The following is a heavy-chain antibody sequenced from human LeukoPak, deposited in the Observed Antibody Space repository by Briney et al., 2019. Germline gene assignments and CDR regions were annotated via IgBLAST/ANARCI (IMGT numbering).Heavy chain of an antibody. J-gene: IGHJ4*02. Sequence: GGSLRLSCAASGFTFSIYWMHWVRQAPGKGLVWVSRINSDGSSTTSADSVKGRFTISRDNAKNTLYLQMNSLRAEDTAVYYCAKGGATVTDYWGQGTLVTVSS. CDR3: AKGGATVTDY. CDR1: GFTFSIYW. V-gene: IGHV3-74*01. D-gene: IGHD4-17*01. CDR2: INSDGSST.